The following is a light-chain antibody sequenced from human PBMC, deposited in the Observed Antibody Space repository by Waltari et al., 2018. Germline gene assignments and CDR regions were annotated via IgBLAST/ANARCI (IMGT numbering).Light chain of an antibody. J-gene: IGKJ4*01. CDR3: QQYNKWPVT. V-gene: IGKV3-15*01. CDR2: GAS. Sequence: EIVMTQSPATLSVAPGERATLSCRASQSVTINLAWYQQKRGQAPRLLVYGASTRATGIPARFSGSGSGTEFSLSIGSLQSDDCAVYYCQQYNKWPVTFGGGTKVEIK. CDR1: QSVTIN.